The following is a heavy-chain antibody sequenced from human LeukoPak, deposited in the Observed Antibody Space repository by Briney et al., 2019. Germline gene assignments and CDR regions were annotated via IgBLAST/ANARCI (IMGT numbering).Heavy chain of an antibody. Sequence: GGSLRLSCAASRFTFSSYAMHWVRQAPGKGLEYVSAISSNGGSTYYANSVKGRFTISRDNSKNTLYLQMGSLRAEDMAVYYCARVVGLRSYWGQGTLVTVSS. CDR1: RFTFSSYA. V-gene: IGHV3-64*01. D-gene: IGHD3-3*01. J-gene: IGHJ4*02. CDR3: ARVVGLRSY. CDR2: ISSNGGST.